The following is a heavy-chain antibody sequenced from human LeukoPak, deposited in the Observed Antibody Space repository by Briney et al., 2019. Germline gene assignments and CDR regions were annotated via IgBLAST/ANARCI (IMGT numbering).Heavy chain of an antibody. CDR2: IIPIFGTA. CDR1: GGTFSSYA. Sequence: SVKVSCKASGGTFSSYAMSWVRQAPGQGLEWMGRIIPIFGTANYAQKFQGRVTITPDESTSTAYMELSSLRSEDTAVYYCARDPYYYDSSGYYYPYWGQGTLVTVSS. CDR3: ARDPYYYDSSGYYYPY. V-gene: IGHV1-69*13. J-gene: IGHJ4*02. D-gene: IGHD3-22*01.